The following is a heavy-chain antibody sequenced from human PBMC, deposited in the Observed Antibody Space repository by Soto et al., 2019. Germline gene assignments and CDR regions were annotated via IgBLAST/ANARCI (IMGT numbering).Heavy chain of an antibody. V-gene: IGHV1-18*01. J-gene: IGHJ4*02. CDR2: ISTYNGNA. CDR3: ARDEGTAAGVYDY. Sequence: QVPLVQSGAEVEKPGASVKVSCKASGYTFNTYGISWVRQAPGQGLEWMGWISTYNGNANYVPKFQGRVTMTTDTSASTAYMELGSLRFDDTAVYYCARDEGTAAGVYDYGGQGTLVTVPS. D-gene: IGHD6-13*01. CDR1: GYTFNTYG.